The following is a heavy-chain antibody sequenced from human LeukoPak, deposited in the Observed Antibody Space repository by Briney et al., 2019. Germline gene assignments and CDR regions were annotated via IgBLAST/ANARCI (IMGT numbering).Heavy chain of an antibody. D-gene: IGHD3-3*01. CDR3: ARENDFWSGPSGYFDL. CDR2: IYHSGST. CDR1: GGSISSGGYS. V-gene: IGHV4-30-2*01. J-gene: IGHJ2*01. Sequence: SETLSLTCAVSGGSISSGGYSWSWIRQPPGKGLEWIGYIYHSGSTYYNPSLKSRVTISVDRSKNQFSLKLSSVTAADTAVYYCARENDFWSGPSGYFDLWGRGTLVTVSS.